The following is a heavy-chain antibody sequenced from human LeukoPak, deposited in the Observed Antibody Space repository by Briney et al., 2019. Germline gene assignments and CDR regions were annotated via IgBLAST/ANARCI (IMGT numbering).Heavy chain of an antibody. CDR3: ARHYGPGSGSSIEFDY. CDR2: IYHSGST. CDR1: GYSISSGYY. J-gene: IGHJ4*02. D-gene: IGHD3-10*01. V-gene: IGHV4-38-2*01. Sequence: SETLSLTCAVSGYSISSGYYWGWIRQPPGKGLKWIGRIYHSGSTYYNPSLKSRVTISVDTSKNQFSLKLSSVTAADTAVYYCARHYGPGSGSSIEFDYWGQGTLVTVSS.